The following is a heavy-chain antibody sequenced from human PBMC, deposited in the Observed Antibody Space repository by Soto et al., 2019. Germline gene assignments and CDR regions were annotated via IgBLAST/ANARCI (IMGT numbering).Heavy chain of an antibody. V-gene: IGHV4-39*01. D-gene: IGHD3-22*01. CDR3: ARLYIGAYYYGSSGYYSPFDY. CDR2: IYYSGST. CDR1: GGSISSSSYY. Sequence: SETLSLTCTVSGGSISSSSYYWGWIRQPPGKGLEWIGSIYYSGSTYYNPSLKSRVTISVDTSKNQFSLKLSSVTAADTAVYYCARLYIGAYYYGSSGYYSPFDYWGQGTLVTVSA. J-gene: IGHJ4*02.